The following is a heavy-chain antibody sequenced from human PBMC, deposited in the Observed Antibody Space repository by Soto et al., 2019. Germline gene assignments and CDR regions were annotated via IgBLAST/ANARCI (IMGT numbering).Heavy chain of an antibody. J-gene: IGHJ4*02. CDR1: GYTSTYYY. Sequence: GASVKVSCKASGYTSTYYYMHWVRQAPGQGLEWMGWINPTSGGTSYAQNFQGRVTMTRDTSISTAYMELSRLSSDDTAVYYCSRASAVAGGSSNSLPNDYWGQGTLVTVSS. CDR2: INPTSGGT. V-gene: IGHV1-2*02. CDR3: SRASAVAGGSSNSLPNDY. D-gene: IGHD6-19*01.